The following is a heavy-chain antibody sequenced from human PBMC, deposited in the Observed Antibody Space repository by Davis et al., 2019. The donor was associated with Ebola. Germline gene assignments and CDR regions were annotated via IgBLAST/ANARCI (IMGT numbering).Heavy chain of an antibody. CDR2: IYYSGST. Sequence: PSETLSLTCTVSGGSISSSSYYWGWIRQPPGKGLEWIGSIYYSGSTYYNPSLKSRVTISVDTSKNQFSLKLSSVTAADTAVYYCARIGYNWNYGSYYYGMDVWGQGTTVTVSS. D-gene: IGHD1-7*01. V-gene: IGHV4-39*01. J-gene: IGHJ6*02. CDR3: ARIGYNWNYGSYYYGMDV. CDR1: GGSISSSSYY.